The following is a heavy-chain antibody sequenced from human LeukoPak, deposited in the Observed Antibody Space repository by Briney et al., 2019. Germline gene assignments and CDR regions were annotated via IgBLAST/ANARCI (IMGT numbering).Heavy chain of an antibody. Sequence: GGSLRLSCAASGFTFSSYWMHWVRQAPGKGLVWVSRITTDGSSTNYADSVKGRLTISRDNAKNTLYLQMNSLRAEDTAVYYCARVGWSGYFNYYYYMDVWGKGTTVTVSS. D-gene: IGHD3-3*01. CDR3: ARVGWSGYFNYYYYMDV. J-gene: IGHJ6*03. V-gene: IGHV3-74*01. CDR1: GFTFSSYW. CDR2: ITTDGSST.